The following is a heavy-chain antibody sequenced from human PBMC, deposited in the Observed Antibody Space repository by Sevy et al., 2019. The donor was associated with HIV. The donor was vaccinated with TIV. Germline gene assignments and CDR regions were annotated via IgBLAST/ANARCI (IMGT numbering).Heavy chain of an antibody. D-gene: IGHD6-13*01. CDR3: AKGQQLITQSGSYFYYGMNV. J-gene: IGHJ6*02. V-gene: IGHV3-9*01. CDR1: NLTFEDYA. CDR2: ISWNGADI. Sequence: GGSLRLSCAASNLTFEDYAMHWVRRAPGKGLEWVSGISWNGADIGFAASVKGRFTISRDNAKSSGYLQINSLTPEDTGGYYCAKGQQLITQSGSYFYYGMNVWGQGTTVTVSS.